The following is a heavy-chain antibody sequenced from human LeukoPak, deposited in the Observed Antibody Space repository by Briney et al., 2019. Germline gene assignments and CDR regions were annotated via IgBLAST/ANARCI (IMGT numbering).Heavy chain of an antibody. CDR1: GGSISSSSYY. Sequence: SETLSLTCTVSGGSISSSSYYWGWIRQPPGKGLEWIGSIYYSGSTYYNPSLKSRVTISVDTSKNQFSLKLSSVTAADTAVYYCARDLEGSGPSDTFEYWGQGTLVTVSS. CDR2: IYYSGST. CDR3: ARDLEGSGPSDTFEY. V-gene: IGHV4-39*07. J-gene: IGHJ4*02. D-gene: IGHD6-19*01.